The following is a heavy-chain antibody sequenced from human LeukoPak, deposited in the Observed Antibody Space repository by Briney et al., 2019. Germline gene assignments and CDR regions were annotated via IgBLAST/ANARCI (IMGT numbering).Heavy chain of an antibody. CDR3: ARGTTVVSYFDY. CDR2: IIPIFGTA. V-gene: IGHV1-69*01. CDR1: GGTFISYA. D-gene: IGHD4-23*01. J-gene: IGHJ4*02. Sequence: VASVKVSCKASGGTFISYAISWVRQAPGQGLEWMGGIIPIFGTANYAQKFQGRVTISAEEATSTAYMELSSLRSEDTAVYSCARGTTVVSYFDYWGQGTLVTVSS.